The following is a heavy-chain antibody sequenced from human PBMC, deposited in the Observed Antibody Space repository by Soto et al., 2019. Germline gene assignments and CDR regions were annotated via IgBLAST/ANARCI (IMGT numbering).Heavy chain of an antibody. V-gene: IGHV3-23*01. D-gene: IGHD6-25*01. CDR1: GLTFSNYA. CDR2: ISGSGGTT. J-gene: IGHJ4*02. Sequence: EVQLLESGGGLVQPGRSLRLSCAASGLTFSNYAMSWVRQAPGQGLDWVSAISGSGGTTYYADSVKGRFTISRDNSKNTLFLQMYSLRAEDAAVYYCAKFFVETGTNSGWPWSFHYWGQGTLVTVSS. CDR3: AKFFVETGTNSGWPWSFHY.